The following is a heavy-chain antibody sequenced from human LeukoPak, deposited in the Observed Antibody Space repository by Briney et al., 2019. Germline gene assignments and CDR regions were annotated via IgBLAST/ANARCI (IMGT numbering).Heavy chain of an antibody. V-gene: IGHV5-51*01. D-gene: IGHD2-2*01. J-gene: IGHJ6*03. CDR3: ARVAVGEYYYYYYYMDV. Sequence: GESLKISCKGSGYSFTSYWIGWVRQMPGKGLEWMGIISPDDSETRYSPSFQGQVTISADKSITTAYLQWSSLKASDTAMYYCARVAVGEYYYYYYYMDVWGKGATVTVSS. CDR1: GYSFTSYW. CDR2: ISPDDSET.